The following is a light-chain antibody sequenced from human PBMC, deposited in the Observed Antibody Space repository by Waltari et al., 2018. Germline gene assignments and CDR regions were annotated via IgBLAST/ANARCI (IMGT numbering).Light chain of an antibody. CDR3: QQSYTTPRT. CDR1: QTITRY. J-gene: IGKJ1*01. V-gene: IGKV1-39*01. Sequence: DIQMTQSPSSLSASVGDRVTITCRANQTITRYLNWYQQKPGKAPRLLIQGASSLQREVPSRFSGSGSGTDFALTITSLQPEDFATYFCQQSYTTPRTFGQGTTVDIK. CDR2: GAS.